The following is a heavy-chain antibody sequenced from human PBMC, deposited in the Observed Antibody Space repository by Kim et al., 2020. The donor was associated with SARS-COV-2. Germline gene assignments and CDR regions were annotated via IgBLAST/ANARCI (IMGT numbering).Heavy chain of an antibody. CDR2: INPSGGST. D-gene: IGHD3-9*01. V-gene: IGHV1-46*01. CDR3: ARESPYIKDRYEPPGFDP. J-gene: IGHJ5*02. Sequence: ASVKVSCKASGYTFTSYYMHWVRQAPGQGLEWMGIINPSGGSTSYAQKFQGRVTMTRDTSTSTVYMELSSLRSEDTAVYYCARESPYIKDRYEPPGFDPWGQGTLVTVSS. CDR1: GYTFTSYY.